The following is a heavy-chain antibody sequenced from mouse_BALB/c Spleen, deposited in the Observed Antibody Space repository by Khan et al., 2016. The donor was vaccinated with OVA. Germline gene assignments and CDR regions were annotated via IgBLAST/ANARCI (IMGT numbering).Heavy chain of an antibody. CDR2: INPVSDYT. D-gene: IGHD2-14*01. CDR1: GYTFTSYT. Sequence: VELVESGAELTRPGASVKLSCKASGYTFTSYTMHWVKQRPGQGLEWIGYINPVSDYTNYNQTFKDKATLTADKSSSTAYMQLRSLTSEDSAVHYCAKEGAYYRSDGWFAYWGQGTLVTGST. J-gene: IGHJ3*01. V-gene: IGHV1-4*01. CDR3: AKEGAYYRSDGWFAY.